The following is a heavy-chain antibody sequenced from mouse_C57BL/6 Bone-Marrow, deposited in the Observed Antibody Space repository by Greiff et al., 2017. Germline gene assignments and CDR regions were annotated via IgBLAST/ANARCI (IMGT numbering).Heavy chain of an antibody. V-gene: IGHV5-17*01. Sequence: DVQLQESGGGLVKPGGSLKLSCAASGFTFSDYGMHWVRQAPEKGLEWVAYISSGSSTIYYAETVKGRFTISRDNAKNTLFLQMTSLRSEDTAMYYCARNDYGSSPFAYWGQGTLVTVSA. CDR1: GFTFSDYG. D-gene: IGHD1-1*01. CDR2: ISSGSSTI. CDR3: ARNDYGSSPFAY. J-gene: IGHJ3*01.